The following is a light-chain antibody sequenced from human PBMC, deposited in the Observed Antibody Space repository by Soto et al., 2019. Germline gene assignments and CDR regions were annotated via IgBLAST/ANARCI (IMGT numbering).Light chain of an antibody. CDR1: QGISSY. CDR2: DAS. V-gene: IGKV1-9*01. J-gene: IGKJ1*01. CDR3: QQYENYWT. Sequence: DIQLTQSPSFLSASVGDRVTITCRASQGISSYLAWYQQKPGKAPKLLIYDASNLESGVPSRFSGSGSGTEFTLTISNLQPDDFATYYCQQYENYWTFGQGTKVDI.